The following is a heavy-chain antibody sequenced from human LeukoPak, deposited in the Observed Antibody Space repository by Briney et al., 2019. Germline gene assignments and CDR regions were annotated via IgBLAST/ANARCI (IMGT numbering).Heavy chain of an antibody. CDR3: ARGRKYTSGYRVTELGSGYSDY. CDR2: IRSKANSYAT. V-gene: IGHV3-73*01. Sequence: PGGSLRLSCAASGFTSSGSAMHWVRQASGKGLEWVGRIRSKANSYATAYAASVKGRFTISRDDSKNTAYLQMNSLKTEDTAVYYCARGRKYTSGYRVTELGSGYSDYWGQGTLVTVSS. CDR1: GFTSSGSA. D-gene: IGHD5-18*01. J-gene: IGHJ4*02.